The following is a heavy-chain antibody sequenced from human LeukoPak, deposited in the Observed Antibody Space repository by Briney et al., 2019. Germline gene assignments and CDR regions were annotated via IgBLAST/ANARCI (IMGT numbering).Heavy chain of an antibody. CDR3: ARGTIPYDSSGYPDY. D-gene: IGHD3-22*01. V-gene: IGHV1-69*01. CDR1: GGTFSSYA. CDR2: IIPIFGTA. J-gene: IGHJ4*02. Sequence: SVKVSCKASGGTFSSYAISWVRQAPGQGLEWMGGIIPIFGTANYAQKFQGRVTITADESTSTAYMELSSLRSQDTAVYYCARGTIPYDSSGYPDYWGQGTLVTVSS.